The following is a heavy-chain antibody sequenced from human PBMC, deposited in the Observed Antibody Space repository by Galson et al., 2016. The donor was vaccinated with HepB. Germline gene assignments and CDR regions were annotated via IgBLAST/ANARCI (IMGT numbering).Heavy chain of an antibody. CDR2: MYNSGST. Sequence: SETLSLTCSVSGGSIISYHWSWIRQPPGKGLEWIGDMYNSGSTNYSPSLKSRVTISVDKSKNQFSLELTSVTAADTAVYYCARALLGSGRPDYWGQGTLVTVSS. V-gene: IGHV4-59*01. CDR3: ARALLGSGRPDY. J-gene: IGHJ4*02. D-gene: IGHD6-19*01. CDR1: GGSIISYH.